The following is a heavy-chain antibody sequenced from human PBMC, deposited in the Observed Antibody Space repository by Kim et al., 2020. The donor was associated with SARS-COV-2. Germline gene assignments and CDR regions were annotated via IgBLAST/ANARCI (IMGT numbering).Heavy chain of an antibody. CDR3: ARGAPPGMITFGGY. D-gene: IGHD3-16*01. J-gene: IGHJ4*02. CDR1: GFTFSSYE. CDR2: ISSSGSTI. V-gene: IGHV3-48*03. Sequence: GGSLRLSCAASGFTFSSYEMNWVRQAPGKGLEWVSYISSSGSTIYYADSVKGRFTISRDNAKNSLYLQMNSLRAEDTAVYYCARGAPPGMITFGGYLGQGTLVTVSS.